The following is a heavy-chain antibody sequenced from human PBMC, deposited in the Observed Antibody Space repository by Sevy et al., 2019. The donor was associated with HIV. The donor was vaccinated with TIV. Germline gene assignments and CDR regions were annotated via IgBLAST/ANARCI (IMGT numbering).Heavy chain of an antibody. V-gene: IGHV1-46*01. CDR1: GYTFTSYY. Sequence: ASVKVSCKASGYTFTSYYMHWVRQAPGQGLEWMGIINPSGGSTSYAQKFQGRVTMTRDTSTSTVYMELSSLRSEDTAVYYCARTNVVVVAATRYYYYYMDVWGKWTTVTVSS. CDR2: INPSGGST. D-gene: IGHD2-15*01. J-gene: IGHJ6*03. CDR3: ARTNVVVVAATRYYYYYMDV.